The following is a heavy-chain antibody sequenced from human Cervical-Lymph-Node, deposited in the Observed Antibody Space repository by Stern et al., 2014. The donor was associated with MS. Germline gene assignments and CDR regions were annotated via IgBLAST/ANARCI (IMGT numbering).Heavy chain of an antibody. CDR2: ISGDGTIT. CDR3: TTAAQV. Sequence: LQLQESGGGLVQPGGSLRLSCAASGLTSSNSWMHWVRQTPGKGLVWVSRISGDGTITDYADSVKGRFTISRDTAKSTLFLQMNSLRDEDSAVYYCTTAAQVRGQGILVTVSS. CDR1: GLTSSNSW. D-gene: IGHD3-10*01. J-gene: IGHJ4*02. V-gene: IGHV3-74*01.